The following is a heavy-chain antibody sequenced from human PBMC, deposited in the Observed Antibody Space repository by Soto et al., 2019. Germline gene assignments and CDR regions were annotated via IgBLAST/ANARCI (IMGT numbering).Heavy chain of an antibody. CDR1: GGTFSSYA. CDR2: IIPIFGTS. J-gene: IGHJ5*02. V-gene: IGHV1-69*06. CDR3: ARDEIVGATQYNWFDP. Sequence: QVQLVQSGAEVKKPGSSVKVSCKASGGTFSSYAISWVRQAPGQGLEWMGGIIPIFGTSNYAQKFQGRVTSTADKSTSTVYMELSSLRSEDTAVYYCARDEIVGATQYNWFDPWGQGTLVTVSS. D-gene: IGHD1-26*01.